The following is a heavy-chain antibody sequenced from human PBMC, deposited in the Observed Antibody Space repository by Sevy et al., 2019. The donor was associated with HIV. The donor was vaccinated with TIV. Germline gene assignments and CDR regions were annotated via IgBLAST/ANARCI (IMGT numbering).Heavy chain of an antibody. CDR2: IKSKTDGGTT. CDR3: TTDPSPRSMVRGVIIAGDAFDI. J-gene: IGHJ3*02. CDR1: GFTFSNSW. D-gene: IGHD3-10*01. Sequence: GGSLRLSCAASGFTFSNSWMSWVRQAPGKGLEWVGRIKSKTDGGTTDYAAPVKGRFTISRDDSKNTLYLKRISLKNQDTAVYYCTTDPSPRSMVRGVIIAGDAFDIWGQGTMVTVSS. V-gene: IGHV3-15*01.